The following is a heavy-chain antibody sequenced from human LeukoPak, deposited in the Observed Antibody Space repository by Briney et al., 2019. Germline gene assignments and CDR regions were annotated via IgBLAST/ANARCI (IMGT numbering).Heavy chain of an antibody. J-gene: IGHJ4*02. CDR1: GFTFSNYA. V-gene: IGHV3-30*03. D-gene: IGHD3-3*01. CDR3: TRDASDFSPRYYFDY. CDR2: ISYDGTKQ. Sequence: TGGSLRLSCAASGFTFSNYAMHWVRQAPGKGLEWVAIISYDGTKQFYADSVKGRFTISRDDSRNTLYLQMNSLRSEDTAVYYCTRDASDFSPRYYFDYWGQGTLVTVSS.